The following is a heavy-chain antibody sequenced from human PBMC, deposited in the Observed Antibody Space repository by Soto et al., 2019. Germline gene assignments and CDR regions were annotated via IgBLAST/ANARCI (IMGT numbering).Heavy chain of an antibody. CDR2: IYYSGST. CDR3: ARHLTYCSAGSCYSDFPYYGMDA. V-gene: IGHV4-59*08. CDR1: GGSISSYY. J-gene: IGHJ6*02. Sequence: SETLSLTCTVSGGSISSYYWSLIRQPPGKGLEWIGYIYYSGSTNYNPSLKSRVTISVDTSKNQFSLKLSSVTAADTAVYYCARHLTYCSAGSCYSDFPYYGMDAWGQGTTVTVSS. D-gene: IGHD2-15*01.